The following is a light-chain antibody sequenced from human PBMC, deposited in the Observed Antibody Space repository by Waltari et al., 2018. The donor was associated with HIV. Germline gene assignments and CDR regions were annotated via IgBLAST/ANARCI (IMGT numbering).Light chain of an antibody. Sequence: DIVMTQSPDSLAVSLGERATINCKSRQSVLYSSNNKNYLAWYQQKPGQPPKLLIYWASTRESGVPDRFSGSGSGTDFTLTISSLQAEDVAVYYCQQYYSTPLLTFGGGTKVEIK. CDR2: WAS. CDR1: QSVLYSSNNKNY. CDR3: QQYYSTPLLT. J-gene: IGKJ4*01. V-gene: IGKV4-1*01.